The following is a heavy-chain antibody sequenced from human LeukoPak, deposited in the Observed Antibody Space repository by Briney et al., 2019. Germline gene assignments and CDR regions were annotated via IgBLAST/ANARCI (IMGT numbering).Heavy chain of an antibody. V-gene: IGHV4-38-2*02. J-gene: IGHJ4*02. D-gene: IGHD5-18*01. CDR2: IYHSGST. CDR1: DYSISSGYY. Sequence: PSETLSLTCTVSDYSISSGYYWGWVRQPPGKGLEWIGSIYHSGSTYYNPSLKSRVTISVDTSKNQFSLKLSSVTAADTAVYYCARDARDGYSYGYGGVNFDYWGQGTLVTVSS. CDR3: ARDARDGYSYGYGGVNFDY.